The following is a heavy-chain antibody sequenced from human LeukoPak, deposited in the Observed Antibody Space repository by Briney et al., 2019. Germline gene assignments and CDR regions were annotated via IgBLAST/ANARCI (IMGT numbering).Heavy chain of an antibody. CDR2: IYSGGST. Sequence: QSGGSLRLSCAASGFTISSNYMSWVRQAPGKGLEWVSIIYSGGSTYYADSVKGRFTISRDNSKNTLYLQMNSLRAEDTAVYYCARGEYNWNDLRLWGQGTLVTVSS. J-gene: IGHJ4*02. CDR1: GFTISSNY. D-gene: IGHD1-20*01. CDR3: ARGEYNWNDLRL. V-gene: IGHV3-66*01.